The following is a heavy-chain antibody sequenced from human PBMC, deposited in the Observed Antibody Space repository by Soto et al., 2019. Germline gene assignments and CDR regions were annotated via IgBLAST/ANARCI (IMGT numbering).Heavy chain of an antibody. V-gene: IGHV3-9*01. CDR3: AKDYYGDYADINFDY. Sequence: EVQLVESGGGLVQPGRSLRLSCAASGFTFDDYAMHWVRQAPGKGLEWVSGISWNSGSIGYADSVKGRFTISRDNAKNSLYLQMNSLRAEDTALYYCAKDYYGDYADINFDYWGQGTLVTVSS. CDR1: GFTFDDYA. J-gene: IGHJ4*02. CDR2: ISWNSGSI. D-gene: IGHD4-17*01.